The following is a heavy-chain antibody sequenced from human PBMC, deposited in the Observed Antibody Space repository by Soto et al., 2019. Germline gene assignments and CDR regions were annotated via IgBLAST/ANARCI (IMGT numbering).Heavy chain of an antibody. Sequence: SQTLSLTCVTSGDSVSSNSATWNWIRQSPSRGLEWLGRTYYRSTWNNDYAGSVKSRITINADTTNNQFSLHLNSVTPEDTAVYYCAAYTTSSAYWGQGALVTVSS. J-gene: IGHJ4*02. CDR3: AAYTTSSAY. D-gene: IGHD6-6*01. CDR1: GDSVSSNSAT. CDR2: TYYRSTWNN. V-gene: IGHV6-1*01.